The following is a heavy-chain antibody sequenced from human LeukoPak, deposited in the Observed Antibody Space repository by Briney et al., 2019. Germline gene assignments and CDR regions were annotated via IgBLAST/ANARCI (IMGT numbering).Heavy chain of an antibody. J-gene: IGHJ6*04. Sequence: ASVKVSCKASGYTFTGYYMHWVRQAPGQGLAWMGWINPNSGGTNYAQKFQGWVTRTRDTSISTAYMELSRLRSGDTAVYYCARYGFGELSSYGMDVWGKGTTVTVSS. CDR3: ARYGFGELSSYGMDV. CDR2: INPNSGGT. V-gene: IGHV1-2*04. D-gene: IGHD3-10*01. CDR1: GYTFTGYY.